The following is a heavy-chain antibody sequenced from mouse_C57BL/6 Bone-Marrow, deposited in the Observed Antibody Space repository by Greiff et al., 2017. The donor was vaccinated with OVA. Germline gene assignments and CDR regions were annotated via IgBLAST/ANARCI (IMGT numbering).Heavy chain of an antibody. CDR2: INYDGSST. CDR3: ARGGIYYDYDGYFDY. CDR1: GFTFSDYY. Sequence: EVMLVESEGGLVQPGSSMKLSCTASGFTFSDYYMAWVRQVPEKGLEWVANINYDGSSTYYLDSLKSRFIISRDNAKSILYLQMSSLKSEDTATYYCARGGIYYDYDGYFDYWGQGTTLTVSS. V-gene: IGHV5-16*01. D-gene: IGHD2-4*01. J-gene: IGHJ2*01.